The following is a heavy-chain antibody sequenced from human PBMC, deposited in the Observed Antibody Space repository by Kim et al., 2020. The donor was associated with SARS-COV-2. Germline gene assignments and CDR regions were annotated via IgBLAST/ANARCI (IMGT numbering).Heavy chain of an antibody. CDR1: GFTFSSYS. J-gene: IGHJ4*02. D-gene: IGHD3-9*01. CDR3: ASPSLRYFDWLLSH. V-gene: IGHV3-21*01. CDR2: ISSSSSYI. Sequence: GGSLRLSCAASGFTFSSYSMNWVRQAPGKGLEWVSSISSSSSYIYYADSVKGRFTISRDNAKNSLYLQMNSLRAEDTAVYYCASPSLRYFDWLLSHWGQGTLVTVSS.